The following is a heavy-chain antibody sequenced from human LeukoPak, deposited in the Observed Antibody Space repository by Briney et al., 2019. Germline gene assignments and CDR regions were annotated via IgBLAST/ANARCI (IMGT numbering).Heavy chain of an antibody. Sequence: GGSLRLSCAASGFTFSSYNMNWVRRAPGKGLEWVSSISTSSSYIYYADSVRGRFTISRDNAKKSLYLQMNSLRAEGTAVYSCARGADGVSSNSRGWFDPWGQGTLVTVSS. CDR3: ARGADGVSSNSRGWFDP. CDR1: GFTFSSYN. D-gene: IGHD2-15*01. CDR2: ISTSSSYI. V-gene: IGHV3-21*01. J-gene: IGHJ5*02.